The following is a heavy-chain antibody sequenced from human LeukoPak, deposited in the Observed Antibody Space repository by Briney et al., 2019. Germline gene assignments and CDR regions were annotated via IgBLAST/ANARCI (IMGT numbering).Heavy chain of an antibody. CDR3: ARHPGPVDFFDS. V-gene: IGHV4-59*08. CDR2: IYYSGST. Sequence: SETLSLTCTVSGGSISRYYWSWIRQFPGKGLEWIGYIYYSGSTNYNPSLKSRVTISVDTSKNQFSLKLSSVTAADTAIYYCARHPGPVDFFDSWGQGTLVTVSS. D-gene: IGHD2-8*02. CDR1: GGSISRYY. J-gene: IGHJ4*02.